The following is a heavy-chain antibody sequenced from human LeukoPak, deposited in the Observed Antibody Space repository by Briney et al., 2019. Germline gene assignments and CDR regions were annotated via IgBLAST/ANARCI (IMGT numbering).Heavy chain of an antibody. CDR3: AKDNRRHYTSGPNPDSLH. J-gene: IGHJ4*02. CDR2: ISWNSGSI. Sequence: GGSLRLSCAGSGFIFNNYAMHWVRPPPGEGLEWVSGISWNSGSIGYADSVKGRFTISRDNAKNSLYLQMNSLRVEDTAFYYCAKDNRRHYTSGPNPDSLHWGQGALVTVSS. CDR1: GFIFNNYA. V-gene: IGHV3-9*01. D-gene: IGHD6-19*01.